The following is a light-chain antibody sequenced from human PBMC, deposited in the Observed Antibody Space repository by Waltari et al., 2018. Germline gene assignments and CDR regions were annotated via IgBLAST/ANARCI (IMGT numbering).Light chain of an antibody. V-gene: IGKV3-11*02. CDR1: QILSSY. J-gene: IGKJ2*01. Sequence: EIVLTQSPATLSLSPGESASLSCRANQILSSYLAWYQQKPGQTPRLLIYDASKRATGVPARFSCSGSERDFTLTISSLEPEDFAVYYCQQRSSWPPRYTFGQGTKLEIK. CDR2: DAS. CDR3: QQRSSWPPRYT.